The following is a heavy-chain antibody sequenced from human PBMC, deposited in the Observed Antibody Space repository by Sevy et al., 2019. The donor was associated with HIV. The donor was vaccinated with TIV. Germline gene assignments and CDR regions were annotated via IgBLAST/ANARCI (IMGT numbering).Heavy chain of an antibody. J-gene: IGHJ6*02. V-gene: IGHV3-15*01. CDR1: GITFNNAW. Sequence: GGSLRLSCAASGITFNNAWMSWVRQAPGKGLEWVGRIKGKIDDGTTDYAAPVKGRFTISKDDSKNTLYRQMNSLKTEDTAVYYCTTEALDGDYGDYYVYGMDVWGQGTTVTVSS. D-gene: IGHD4-17*01. CDR2: IKGKIDDGTT. CDR3: TTEALDGDYGDYYVYGMDV.